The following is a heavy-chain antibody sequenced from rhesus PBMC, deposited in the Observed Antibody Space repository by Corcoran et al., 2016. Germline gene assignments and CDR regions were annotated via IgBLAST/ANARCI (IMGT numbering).Heavy chain of an antibody. D-gene: IGHD4-29*01. J-gene: IGHJ6*01. V-gene: IGHV4-106*01. CDR2: IYVSGGGT. Sequence: QVQLQESGPGLVKPSETLSLTCAVSGDSISADYYWSWIRQPPGKGLEWIGYIYVSGGGTNYNPSLKNRVTISIDTSKNQFSLKLSSVTAADTAVYYCARDGDGSSYYGLDSWGQGVVVTVSS. CDR3: ARDGDGSSYYGLDS. CDR1: GDSISADYY.